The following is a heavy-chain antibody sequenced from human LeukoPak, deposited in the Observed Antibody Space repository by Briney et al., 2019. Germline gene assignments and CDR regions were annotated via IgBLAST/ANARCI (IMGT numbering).Heavy chain of an antibody. Sequence: SETLSLTCTVSGGSISSYYWSWIRQPPGKGREWIGYIYYSGSTNYNPSLKSRVTISVDTSKNQFSLKLSSVTAADTAVYYCARNLGYCSGGSCYSVWFDPWGQGTLVTVSS. CDR2: IYYSGST. CDR3: ARNLGYCSGGSCYSVWFDP. V-gene: IGHV4-59*08. J-gene: IGHJ5*02. CDR1: GGSISSYY. D-gene: IGHD2-15*01.